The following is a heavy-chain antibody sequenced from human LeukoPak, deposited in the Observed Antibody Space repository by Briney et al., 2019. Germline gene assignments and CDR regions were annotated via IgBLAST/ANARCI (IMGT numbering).Heavy chain of an antibody. CDR3: AKDAEVGNYYDSSGYYSGYFDY. V-gene: IGHV3-23*01. J-gene: IGHJ4*02. CDR2: ISGSGGST. Sequence: PGGSLRLSCAASGFTLSSYGMSWVRQAPGKGLEWVSAISGSGGSTYYADSVKGRFTISRDNSKNTLYLQMNSLRAEDTAVYYCAKDAEVGNYYDSSGYYSGYFDYWGQGTLVTVSS. D-gene: IGHD3-22*01. CDR1: GFTLSSYG.